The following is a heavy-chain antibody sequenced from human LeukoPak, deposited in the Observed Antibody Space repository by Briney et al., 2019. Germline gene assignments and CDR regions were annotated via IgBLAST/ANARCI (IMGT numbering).Heavy chain of an antibody. D-gene: IGHD3-10*01. V-gene: IGHV4-39*01. CDR1: LGSISSSSYY. CDR2: IYYSGST. CDR3: ARHLYYYGSGSYHYYYYYYMDV. Sequence: SETLSLTCTVSLGSISSSSYYWGWIRQPPGKGLEWIGRIYYSGSTYYNPSLKSRGTISVDKAKNQFSMKMSSVTAADTAVYYCARHLYYYGSGSYHYYYYYYMDVWGKGTTVTVSS. J-gene: IGHJ6*03.